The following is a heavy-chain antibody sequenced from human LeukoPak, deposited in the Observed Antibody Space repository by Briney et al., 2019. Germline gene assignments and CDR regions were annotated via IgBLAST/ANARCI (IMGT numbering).Heavy chain of an antibody. CDR2: IYPGDSDI. J-gene: IGHJ5*01. D-gene: IGHD2/OR15-2a*01. CDR3: ARHYEYFDS. CDR1: EYNFPSYW. V-gene: IGHV5-51*01. Sequence: GESLKISCQGSEYNFPSYWSGWVRQRPGRGLEWMGIIYPGDSDIRYSPSFQSQVTISADKSINTAYLQWSTLKASDAAMYYCARHYEYFDSWGQGTLVTVSS.